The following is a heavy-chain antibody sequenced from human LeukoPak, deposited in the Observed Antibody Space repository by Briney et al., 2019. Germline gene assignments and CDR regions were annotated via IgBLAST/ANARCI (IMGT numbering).Heavy chain of an antibody. J-gene: IGHJ4*02. CDR3: ARAWFGESPTDY. D-gene: IGHD3-10*01. CDR2: IWYDGSNK. Sequence: GGSLRLSCAASGFTFSSYGMHWVRQAPGKGLEWVAVIWYDGSNKYYADSVKGRFTISRDNAKNTLYLQMNSLRAEDTAVYYCARAWFGESPTDYWGQGTLVTVSS. V-gene: IGHV3-33*01. CDR1: GFTFSSYG.